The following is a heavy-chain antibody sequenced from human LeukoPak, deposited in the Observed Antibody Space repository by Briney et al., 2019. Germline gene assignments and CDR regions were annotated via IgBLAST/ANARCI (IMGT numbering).Heavy chain of an antibody. CDR2: INAGNGNT. V-gene: IGHV1-3*01. CDR1: GYTFTSYA. Sequence: ASVKVSCKASGYTFTSYAMHWVRQAPGQRLEWMGWINAGNGNTKYSQKFQGRVTITRDTSASTAYTELSSLRSEDTAVYYCARDRQQLAFDYWGQGTLVTVSS. CDR3: ARDRQQLAFDY. D-gene: IGHD6-13*01. J-gene: IGHJ4*02.